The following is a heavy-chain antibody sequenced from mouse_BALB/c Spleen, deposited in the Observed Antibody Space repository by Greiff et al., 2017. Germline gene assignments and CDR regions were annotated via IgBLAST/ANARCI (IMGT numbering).Heavy chain of an antibody. J-gene: IGHJ3*01. Sequence: EVQLQQSGAELVKPGASVKLSCTASGFNIKDTYMHWVKQRPEQGLEWIGRIDPANGNTKYDPKFQGKATITADTSSNTAYLQLSSLTSEDTAVYYCARDYDYDVSWFAYWGQGTLVTVSA. D-gene: IGHD2-4*01. CDR2: IDPANGNT. CDR1: GFNIKDTY. V-gene: IGHV14-3*02. CDR3: ARDYDYDVSWFAY.